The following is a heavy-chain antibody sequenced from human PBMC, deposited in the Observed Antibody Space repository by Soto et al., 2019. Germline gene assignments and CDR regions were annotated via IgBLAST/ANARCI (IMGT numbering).Heavy chain of an antibody. J-gene: IGHJ6*02. D-gene: IGHD2-15*01. CDR2: IDPSDSYP. CDR1: GYSFTSYW. Sequence: GESLKISCKGSGYSFTSYWISWVRQMPGKGLEWMGRIDPSDSYPNYSPSFQGHVTISADKSVSTAYLQWSSLKASDTAIYYCAGHSGCSGGSCYSVYYFGMDVWGQGTTVTVSS. CDR3: AGHSGCSGGSCYSVYYFGMDV. V-gene: IGHV5-10-1*01.